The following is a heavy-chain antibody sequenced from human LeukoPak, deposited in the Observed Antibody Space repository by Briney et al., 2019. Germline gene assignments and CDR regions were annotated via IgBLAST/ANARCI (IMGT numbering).Heavy chain of an antibody. Sequence: GGSLRLSCAASGFTFSSYWMSWVRQAPGKGLEWVSGISGSGENTYHADSVKGRFTISRDNSKNTLYLQMNSLRAEDTAVYDCAKGSGYDTDFDYWGQGTLVTVSS. V-gene: IGHV3-23*01. D-gene: IGHD3-9*01. CDR1: GFTFSSYW. CDR3: AKGSGYDTDFDY. CDR2: ISGSGENT. J-gene: IGHJ4*02.